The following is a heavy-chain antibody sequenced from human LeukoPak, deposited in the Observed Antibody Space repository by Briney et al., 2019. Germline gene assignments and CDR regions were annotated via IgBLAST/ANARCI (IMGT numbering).Heavy chain of an antibody. CDR1: GYTFTGYY. CDR3: ARSRTGSGFLFDY. D-gene: IGHD3-10*01. CDR2: INPNSGGT. J-gene: IGHJ4*02. V-gene: IGHV1-2*02. Sequence: ASVTVSCKASGYTFTGYYMHWVRQAPGQGLEWMGWINPNSGGTNYAQKFQGRVTMTRDTSISTAYMELSRLRSDDTAVYCCARSRTGSGFLFDYWGQGTLVTVSS.